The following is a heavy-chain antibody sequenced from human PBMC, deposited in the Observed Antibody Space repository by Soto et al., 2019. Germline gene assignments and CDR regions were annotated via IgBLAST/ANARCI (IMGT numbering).Heavy chain of an antibody. Sequence: VKVSCKGSGYAFTSDDINWGRMDTKQGLEWMGWMNPNSGNTGYAQKFQGRVTMTRNTSISTAYMELSSLRSEDTAVYYCVYGSGSYYNYYYYMDVWGKGTTVTVSS. CDR2: MNPNSGNT. V-gene: IGHV1-8*01. D-gene: IGHD3-10*01. CDR3: VYGSGSYYNYYYYMDV. J-gene: IGHJ6*03. CDR1: GYAFTSDD.